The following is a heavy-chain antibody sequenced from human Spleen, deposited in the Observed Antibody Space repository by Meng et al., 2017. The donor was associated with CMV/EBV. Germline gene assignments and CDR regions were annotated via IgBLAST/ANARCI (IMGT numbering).Heavy chain of an antibody. CDR3: ARSYLTYFDY. Sequence: VSCKASGYTFTSSTSGWVRQAPGQGLECMGWISAYSGNTNYAQRLQGRVTMTIDTSTSTAYMELRSLRSDDTAVYYCARSYLTYFDYWGQGSLVTVSS. CDR1: GYTFTSST. J-gene: IGHJ4*02. V-gene: IGHV1-18*01. CDR2: ISAYSGNT.